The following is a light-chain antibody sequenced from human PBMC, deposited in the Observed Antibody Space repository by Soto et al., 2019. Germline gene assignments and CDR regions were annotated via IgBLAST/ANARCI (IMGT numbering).Light chain of an antibody. CDR2: AAS. CDR1: QGISSY. V-gene: IGKV1-8*01. Sequence: AIRMTQSPTSLYASTGDRVTITFRARQGISSYLAWYQQKPGKAPKLLIYAASTLQSGVPSMFSGSGSGTDFTLTISCLQSEDFATYYCQQYYSYPRTFGQGTKVDIK. CDR3: QQYYSYPRT. J-gene: IGKJ1*01.